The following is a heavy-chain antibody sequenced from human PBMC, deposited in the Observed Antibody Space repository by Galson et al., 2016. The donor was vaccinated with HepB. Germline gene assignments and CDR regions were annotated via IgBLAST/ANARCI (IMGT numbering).Heavy chain of an antibody. J-gene: IGHJ4*02. V-gene: IGHV4-4*02. CDR1: GASISSSNW. D-gene: IGHD3-3*01. CDR3: ASRSPLRFLAPDLEY. Sequence: SETLSLTCAVSGASISSSNWWNWVRQPPGKGLEWIGEVFHSGSTNYNPSLKSRVTISVDRAKNQFSLTLTSVTAADTAVYFCASRSPLRFLAPDLEYWGRGTLVTVSS. CDR2: VFHSGST.